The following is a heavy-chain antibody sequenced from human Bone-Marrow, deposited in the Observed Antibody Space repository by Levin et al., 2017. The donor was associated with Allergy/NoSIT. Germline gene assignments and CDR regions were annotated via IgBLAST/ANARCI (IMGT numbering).Heavy chain of an antibody. D-gene: IGHD2-2*01. J-gene: IGHJ5*01. CDR2: IYYSGST. CDR1: GASISSFY. CDR3: ARQAVPAAMNGFDS. V-gene: IGHV4-59*08. Sequence: SQTLSLTCTVSGASISSFYWSWIRQPPGKGLEWIGYIYYSGSTNYSPSLKSRVSMSADMSSHQVYLTMRSVTAADTAVYYCARQAVPAAMNGFDSWGQGTLVTVSS.